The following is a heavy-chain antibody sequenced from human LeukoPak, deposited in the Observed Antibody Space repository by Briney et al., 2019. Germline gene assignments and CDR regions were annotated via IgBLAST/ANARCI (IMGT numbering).Heavy chain of an antibody. J-gene: IGHJ6*03. Sequence: PSETLSLTCTVSGGSISSGGYYWSWIRQPPGKGLEWIGYIYHSGSTYYNPSLKSRVTISVDRSKNQFSLKLSSVTAADTAVYYCARGITIFGVVTKYYYYMDVWGKGTTVTVSS. V-gene: IGHV4-30-2*01. CDR2: IYHSGST. D-gene: IGHD3-3*01. CDR3: ARGITIFGVVTKYYYYMDV. CDR1: GGSISSGGYY.